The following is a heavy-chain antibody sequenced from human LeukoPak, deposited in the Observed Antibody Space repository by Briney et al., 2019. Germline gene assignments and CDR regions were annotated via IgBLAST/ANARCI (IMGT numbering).Heavy chain of an antibody. V-gene: IGHV1-18*01. CDR3: ARSPNYYDSSGYELDY. CDR1: GYTFTSYG. J-gene: IGHJ4*02. Sequence: VASVKVSCKASGYTFTSYGISWVRQAPGQGLEWMGWISAYNGNTNYAQKLQGRVTMTTDTSTSTAYMELRSLRSDDTAVYYCARSPNYYDSSGYELDYWGQGTLVTVSS. D-gene: IGHD3-22*01. CDR2: ISAYNGNT.